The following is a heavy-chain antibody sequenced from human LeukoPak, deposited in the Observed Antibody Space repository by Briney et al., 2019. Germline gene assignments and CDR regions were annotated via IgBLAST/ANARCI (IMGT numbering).Heavy chain of an antibody. CDR3: AREGYHDSSGYSQVQYYYYGMDV. CDR1: GYTLTELS. J-gene: IGHJ6*02. D-gene: IGHD3-22*01. V-gene: IGHV1-24*01. CDR2: FDPEDGET. Sequence: ASVKVSCKVSGYTLTELSMHWVRQAPGKGLEWMGGFDPEDGETIYAQKVQGRVTMTTDTSTRTAYMELRSLRSDDTAVYYCAREGYHDSSGYSQVQYYYYGMDVWGQGTTVTVSS.